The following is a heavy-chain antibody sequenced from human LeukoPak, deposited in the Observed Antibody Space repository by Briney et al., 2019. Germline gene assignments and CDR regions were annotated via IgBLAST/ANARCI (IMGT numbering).Heavy chain of an antibody. V-gene: IGHV3-48*04. CDR2: IGGVTSTI. CDR1: GFAFSTSN. J-gene: IGHJ4*02. D-gene: IGHD5-12*01. Sequence: PGGSLRLSCAASGFAFSTSNMNWVRQAPGKGLEWVSYIGGVTSTIYYADSVKGRFTIPRDNARNSLYLQMNSLRAEDTAVYYCARISGYDVRYWGQGTLVTVSS. CDR3: ARISGYDVRY.